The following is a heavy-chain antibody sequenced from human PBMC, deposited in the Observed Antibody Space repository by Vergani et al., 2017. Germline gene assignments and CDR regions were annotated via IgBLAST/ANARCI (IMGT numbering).Heavy chain of an antibody. V-gene: IGHV3-21*01. J-gene: IGHJ4*02. CDR3: ARGGGGYDPVDY. D-gene: IGHD5-12*01. CDR1: GFTFSSYS. Sequence: EVQLVESGGGLVKPGGSLRLSCAASGFTFSSYSMNWVRQAPGKGLEWVSSISSSSSYIYYADSVKGRFTISRDNANNSLYLQMNSLRAEDTAVYYCARGGGGYDPVDYWGQGTLVTVSS. CDR2: ISSSSSYI.